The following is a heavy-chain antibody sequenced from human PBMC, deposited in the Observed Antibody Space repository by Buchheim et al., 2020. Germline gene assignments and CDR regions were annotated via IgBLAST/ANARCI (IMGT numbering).Heavy chain of an antibody. V-gene: IGHV3-7*01. CDR2: INQDASEK. CDR3: AKEERFLEWLLDY. CDR1: GFTFSSHW. Sequence: EVQLVESGGGLVQPGGSLRLSCAASGFTFSSHWMNWVRQAPGKGLEWVANINQDASEKYYVDSVKGRFTIFRDNAKNSLFLQMNSLRAEDTAVYYCAKEERFLEWLLDYWGQGTL. J-gene: IGHJ4*02. D-gene: IGHD3-3*01.